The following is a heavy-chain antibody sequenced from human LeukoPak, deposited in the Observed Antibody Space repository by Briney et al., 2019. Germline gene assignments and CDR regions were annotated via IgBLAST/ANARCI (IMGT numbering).Heavy chain of an antibody. J-gene: IGHJ4*02. V-gene: IGHV4-31*03. CDR2: IYYSGST. D-gene: IGHD6-13*01. Sequence: SETLSLTCTVSGGSISSGGYYWSWIRQHPGKGLEWIGYIYYSGSTYYNPSLKSRVTISVDTSKNQFSLKLSSVTAADTAVYYCARDHIAAAGRGGRYFDYWGQGTLVTVSS. CDR1: GGSISSGGYY. CDR3: ARDHIAAAGRGGRYFDY.